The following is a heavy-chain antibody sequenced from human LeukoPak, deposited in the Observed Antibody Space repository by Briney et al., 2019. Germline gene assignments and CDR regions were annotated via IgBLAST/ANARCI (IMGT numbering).Heavy chain of an antibody. CDR1: GFTFSSYA. D-gene: IGHD6-19*01. Sequence: GGSLTLSCAASGFTFSSYAMSWVRQAPGKGLEWVSSISSSNSYIYYADSVQGRFTMSRDNAKNSLYLQMFSLRAEDTAVYYCARDARITVAGTSPESSDYWGQGTLVTVSS. V-gene: IGHV3-21*01. CDR2: ISSSNSYI. CDR3: ARDARITVAGTSPESSDY. J-gene: IGHJ4*02.